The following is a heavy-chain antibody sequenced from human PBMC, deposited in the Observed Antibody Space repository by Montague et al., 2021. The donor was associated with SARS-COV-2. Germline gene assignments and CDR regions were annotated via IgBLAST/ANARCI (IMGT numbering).Heavy chain of an antibody. CDR1: GITFSNYA. CDR3: AKDKGVAYYFDH. Sequence: SMRISCAASGITFSNYAMSWVRQAPGKGLEWVSAISGSGGSTYYADSVKGRFTISRDNSKNTLYLQMNSLRAGDTAVYYCAKDKGVAYYFDHWGQGTLVTVSS. D-gene: IGHD2-15*01. V-gene: IGHV3-23*01. J-gene: IGHJ4*02. CDR2: ISGSGGST.